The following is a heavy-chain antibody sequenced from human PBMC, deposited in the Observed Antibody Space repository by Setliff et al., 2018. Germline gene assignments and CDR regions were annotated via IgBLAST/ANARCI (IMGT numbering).Heavy chain of an antibody. V-gene: IGHV4-38-2*01. CDR2: IYRSGST. Sequence: SETLSLTCAVSGYSISSGYYWGWIRQSPGKGLEWIGSIYRSGSTYYNPSLRSRVSITLDTSRNEFSLRLNSLTAADTAVYYCARPKLIAATAGYFDYWGQGSLVTVS. J-gene: IGHJ4*02. D-gene: IGHD2-15*01. CDR3: ARPKLIAATAGYFDY. CDR1: GYSISSGYY.